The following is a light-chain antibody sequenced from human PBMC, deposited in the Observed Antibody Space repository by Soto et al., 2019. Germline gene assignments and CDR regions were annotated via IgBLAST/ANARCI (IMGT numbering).Light chain of an antibody. V-gene: IGKV3-11*01. CDR2: DAS. Sequence: ETVLTQSPATLALSPGERATLSCRASQSISTFLAWYQQKPGQAPRLLIYDASNRATGIPARFSGSGSGTDFTLTISSLEPEDFAVYYCQQRSYWPLTLGGGTKV. J-gene: IGKJ4*01. CDR1: QSISTF. CDR3: QQRSYWPLT.